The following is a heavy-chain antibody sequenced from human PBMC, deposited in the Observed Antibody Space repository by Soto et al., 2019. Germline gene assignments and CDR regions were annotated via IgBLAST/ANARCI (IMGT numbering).Heavy chain of an antibody. Sequence: QVQLVQSGAEVKTPGASVRVSCRAFGYNFIEYGVSWVRQATGQGLEWIGRISGVSGDTEFAREFRGRVTLNADVSTSTVFMEMMSLKSDDTAVYYCTREPGVVATGDFDSWGQGTLVTVAA. J-gene: IGHJ4*02. D-gene: IGHD2-2*01. CDR2: ISGVSGDT. CDR1: GYNFIEYG. V-gene: IGHV1-18*01. CDR3: TREPGVVATGDFDS.